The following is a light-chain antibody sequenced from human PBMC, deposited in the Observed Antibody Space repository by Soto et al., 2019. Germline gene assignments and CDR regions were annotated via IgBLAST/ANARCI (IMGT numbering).Light chain of an antibody. Sequence: AQSPSLINTSVGDRVTITCRASQSISSYLNWYQQKPGKAPKLLIYAASSLQSGVPSRFSGSGSGTDFTLTISCLQPEDFATYYCPPSYSTPPWTSGPGTKVDIK. J-gene: IGKJ1*01. CDR2: AAS. CDR3: PPSYSTPPWT. CDR1: QSISSY. V-gene: IGKV1-39*01.